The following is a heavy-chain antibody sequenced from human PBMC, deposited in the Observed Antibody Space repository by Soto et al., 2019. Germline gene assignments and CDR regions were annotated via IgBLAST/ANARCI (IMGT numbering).Heavy chain of an antibody. CDR3: ARGLSTHIAVAGMGYFDS. D-gene: IGHD6-19*01. V-gene: IGHV6-1*01. CDR1: GDSVSSNSAA. J-gene: IGHJ4*02. Sequence: SQTLSLTCVISGDSVSSNSAAWNWIRQSPSRGLEWLGRTYYRSKWYNDYAVSVKSRITINPDTSKNQFSLQLNSVTPEDTAVYYCARGLSTHIAVAGMGYFDSWGQGTLVTVSS. CDR2: TYYRSKWYN.